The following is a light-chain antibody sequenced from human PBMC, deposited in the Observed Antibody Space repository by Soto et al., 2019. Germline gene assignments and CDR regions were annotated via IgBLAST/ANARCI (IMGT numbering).Light chain of an antibody. CDR1: QSVNNN. CDR3: HQYYNRPPWT. CDR2: GAS. J-gene: IGKJ1*01. V-gene: IGKV3-15*01. Sequence: EIVMTQSPPTLSLSPGERATLSCRASQSVNNNLAWYQQRPGQPPRLLIYGASTRATGIPARFSGSGSGTEFALTINSLQSEDFAVYYCHQYYNRPPWTFGQGTKVEIK.